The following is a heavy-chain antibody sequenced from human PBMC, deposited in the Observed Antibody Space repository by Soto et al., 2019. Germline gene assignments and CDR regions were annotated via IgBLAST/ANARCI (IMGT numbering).Heavy chain of an antibody. V-gene: IGHV3-23*01. D-gene: IGHD5-12*01. CDR3: SKSRGYDWGSTTFQH. J-gene: IGHJ1*01. CDR1: GFTFSSSA. Sequence: EVQLLESGGGLVQPGGSLRLSCAASGFTFSSSAMSWVRQAPGKGLDWVSAISGNGDTTYYADSVKGRFTISRDISKNTLYLQMNSLRAEDTAVYYCSKSRGYDWGSTTFQHWGQGTLVTVSS. CDR2: ISGNGDTT.